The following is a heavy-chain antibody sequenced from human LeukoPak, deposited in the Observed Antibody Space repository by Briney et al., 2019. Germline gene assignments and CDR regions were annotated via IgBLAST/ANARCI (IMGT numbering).Heavy chain of an antibody. CDR3: ASGIVVVVALDY. D-gene: IGHD2-15*01. V-gene: IGHV4-39*01. CDR1: GGPISGSSYS. J-gene: IGHJ4*02. CDR2: IYNSGST. Sequence: PSETLSLTCTVSGGPISGSSYSWGWTRQPPGKGLEWIGSIYNSGSTYYNPSLKSRVTISVDTSKNQFSLKLSSVTAADTAVYYCASGIVVVVALDYWGQGTLVTVSS.